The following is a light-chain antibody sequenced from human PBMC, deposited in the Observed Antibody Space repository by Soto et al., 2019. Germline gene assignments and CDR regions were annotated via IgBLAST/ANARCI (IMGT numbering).Light chain of an antibody. Sequence: QSDLTQPASVSGSPGQSITISCTGTSSDVGGYNYVSWYQQHPGKAPKLMIYEVSNRPSGVSNRFSGSKSGNTASLTISGLQSEDEADYYCSSYTSSSPHVVFGGGPKLTVL. CDR3: SSYTSSSPHVV. V-gene: IGLV2-14*01. J-gene: IGLJ2*01. CDR1: SSDVGGYNY. CDR2: EVS.